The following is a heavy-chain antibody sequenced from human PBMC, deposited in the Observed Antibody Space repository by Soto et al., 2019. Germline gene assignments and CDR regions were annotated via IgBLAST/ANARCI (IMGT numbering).Heavy chain of an antibody. V-gene: IGHV4-59*08. Sequence: PSETLSLTCSASGGSMNNYYWSWIRQPPGKGLEWIGYVFYSGSTNYNPSLRSRVTISLDTSQKQFSLKLRSVTAADTAVYYCARLNYGDHAADYWGPGTLVTVSS. CDR2: VFYSGST. CDR3: ARLNYGDHAADY. CDR1: GGSMNNYY. J-gene: IGHJ4*02. D-gene: IGHD4-17*01.